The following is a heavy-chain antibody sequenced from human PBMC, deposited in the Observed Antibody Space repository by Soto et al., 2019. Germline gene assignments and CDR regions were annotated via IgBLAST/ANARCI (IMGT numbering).Heavy chain of an antibody. CDR3: ARRRGTKGCSGGSCYPPHYGMDV. J-gene: IGHJ6*02. V-gene: IGHV4-34*01. D-gene: IGHD2-15*01. CDR2: INHSGST. Sequence: LSLTCAVYGGSFSGYYWSWIRQPPGKGLEWIGEINHSGSTNYNPSLKSRVTISVDTSKNQFSLKLSSVTAADTAVYYCARRRGTKGCSGGSCYPPHYGMDVWGQGTTVTVSS. CDR1: GGSFSGYY.